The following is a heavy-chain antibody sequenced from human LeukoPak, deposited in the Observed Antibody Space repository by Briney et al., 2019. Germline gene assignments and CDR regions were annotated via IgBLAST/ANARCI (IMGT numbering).Heavy chain of an antibody. V-gene: IGHV1-2*02. J-gene: IGHJ4*02. CDR1: GYTFTGYY. CDR2: INPNSGGT. CDR3: ARDPRFSYSSGWFYFDY. Sequence: GASVKVSCKASGYTFTGYYMHWVRQAPGQGLEWMGWINPNSGGTNYAQKFQGRVTMTRDTSISTAYMELSRLRSDDTAVYYCARDPRFSYSSGWFYFDYWGQGPRVTVSS. D-gene: IGHD6-19*01.